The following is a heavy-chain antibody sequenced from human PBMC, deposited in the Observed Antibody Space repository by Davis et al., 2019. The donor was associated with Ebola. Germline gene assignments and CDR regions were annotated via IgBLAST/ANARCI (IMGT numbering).Heavy chain of an antibody. CDR1: GFPFTTYS. V-gene: IGHV3-21*01. CDR3: ARIGEPAVAGDNYYYYGMDV. D-gene: IGHD6-19*01. J-gene: IGHJ6*04. CDR2: ISSSSSYI. Sequence: GGSLRLSCAASGFPFTTYSMNWVRQAPGKGLEWVSSISSSSSYIYYADSVKGRFTISRDNAKNSLYLQMNSLRAEDTAVYYCARIGEPAVAGDNYYYYGMDVWGKGTTVTVSS.